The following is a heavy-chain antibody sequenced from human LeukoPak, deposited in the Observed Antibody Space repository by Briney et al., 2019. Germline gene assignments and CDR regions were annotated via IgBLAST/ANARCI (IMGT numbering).Heavy chain of an antibody. CDR1: GFTFSSYE. CDR2: ISSSGSTI. J-gene: IGHJ4*02. CDR3: ARETVAGTSYFDY. Sequence: GGSLRLSCAASGFTFSSYEMNWVRQAPGKGLEWVSYISSSGSTIYYADSVKGRFTISRDNAKNSLYLRMNSLRAEDTAVYYCARETVAGTSYFDYWGQGTLVTVSS. D-gene: IGHD6-19*01. V-gene: IGHV3-48*03.